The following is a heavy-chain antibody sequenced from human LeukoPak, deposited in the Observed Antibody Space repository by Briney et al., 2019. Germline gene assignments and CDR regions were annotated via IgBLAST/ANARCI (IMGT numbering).Heavy chain of an antibody. V-gene: IGHV3-53*01. D-gene: IGHD3-22*01. CDR2: IYSGGST. CDR3: AKYYYDSSGYYYVFYYYYMDV. J-gene: IGHJ6*03. Sequence: GGSLRLSCAASGFTVSSNYMSWVRQAPGKGLEWVSLIYSGGSTYYADSVKGRFTISRDNSKNTLFLQMNSLRAEDTAVYYCAKYYYDSSGYYYVFYYYYMDVWGKGTTVTISS. CDR1: GFTVSSNY.